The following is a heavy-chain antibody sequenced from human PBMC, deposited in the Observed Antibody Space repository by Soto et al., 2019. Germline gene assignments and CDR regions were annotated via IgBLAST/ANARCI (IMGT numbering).Heavy chain of an antibody. V-gene: IGHV4-34*01. D-gene: IGHD3-10*01. CDR2: INHSGSA. J-gene: IGHJ6*02. Sequence: SETLSLTCAVYGGSFGGYYWSWIRQPPGKGLEWIGEINHSGSANYNPSLKSRVTISVDTSKNQFSLKLSSVTAADTAVYYCARFGLADQGGIIYPNPCYGMDVWGQGTTVTVSS. CDR3: ARFGLADQGGIIYPNPCYGMDV. CDR1: GGSFGGYY.